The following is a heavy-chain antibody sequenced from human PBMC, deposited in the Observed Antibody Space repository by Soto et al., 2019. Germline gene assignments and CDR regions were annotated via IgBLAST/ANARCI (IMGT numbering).Heavy chain of an antibody. CDR1: GFTFSNYA. J-gene: IGHJ6*02. CDR3: AKHLSDRYYYYYTMDV. V-gene: IGHV3-23*01. Sequence: LRLSCAASGFTFSNYAMSWVRQAPGKGLEWVSGFSGGGGSTYYADSVKGRFTISRDNSKNTLYLQMNSLRAEDTAVYYCAKHLSDRYYYYYTMDVWGQGTTVTVSS. D-gene: IGHD2-21*01. CDR2: FSGGGGST.